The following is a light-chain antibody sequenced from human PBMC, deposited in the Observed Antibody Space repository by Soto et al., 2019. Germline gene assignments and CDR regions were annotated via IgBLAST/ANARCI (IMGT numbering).Light chain of an antibody. J-gene: IGKJ3*01. Sequence: DIQMTQSPSSLSASVGDRVTITCRASQGISNYLAWYQQKPGKVPELLIYGASTLQSGVPSRFSGSGSGTDFTLSISSLQPEDVATYYCQKYESDPFTFGPGTKVDIK. CDR3: QKYESDPFT. V-gene: IGKV1-27*01. CDR1: QGISNY. CDR2: GAS.